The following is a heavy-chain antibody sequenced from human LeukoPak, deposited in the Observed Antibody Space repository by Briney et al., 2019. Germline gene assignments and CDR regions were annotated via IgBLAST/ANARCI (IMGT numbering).Heavy chain of an antibody. CDR3: ARRDDYGDYRDY. J-gene: IGHJ4*02. V-gene: IGHV4-39*01. CDR1: GGSISSSSYY. D-gene: IGHD4-17*01. Sequence: TSETLSLTCTVSGGSISSSSYYWGWIRQPPGKGLEWIGSIYYSGSTYYNPSLKSRVTISVDTSKNQFSLKLSSVTAADTAVYYCARRDDYGDYRDYWGQGPPVTVSS. CDR2: IYYSGST.